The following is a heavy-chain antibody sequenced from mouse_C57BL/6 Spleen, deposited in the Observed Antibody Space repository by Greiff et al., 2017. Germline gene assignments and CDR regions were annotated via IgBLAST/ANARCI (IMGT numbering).Heavy chain of an antibody. Sequence: EVQRVESGGGLVQPGGSLSLSCAASGFTFTDYYMSWVRQPPGKALEWLGFIRNKANGYTTEYSASLKGRFTISRDNSQSILYLQMNALRAEDSATYYCAGYNWDTLDYWGQGTTLTVSS. CDR1: GFTFTDYY. V-gene: IGHV7-3*01. CDR2: IRNKANGYTT. D-gene: IGHD4-1*01. CDR3: AGYNWDTLDY. J-gene: IGHJ2*01.